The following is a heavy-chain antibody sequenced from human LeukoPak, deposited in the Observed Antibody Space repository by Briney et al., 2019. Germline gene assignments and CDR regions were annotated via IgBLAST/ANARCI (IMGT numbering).Heavy chain of an antibody. V-gene: IGHV3-74*01. Sequence: GGSLRLSCAASGFTFSTYWMHWVRQAPGKGLVWVSRISSDRSSTHYADSVKGRFTVSTDNSTNTLFLQMNSLRAEDTDGYFCASQFSGGGHWGQGSLVAVSS. CDR3: ASQFSGGGH. J-gene: IGHJ4*02. CDR1: GFTFSTYW. CDR2: ISSDRSST. D-gene: IGHD3-10*01.